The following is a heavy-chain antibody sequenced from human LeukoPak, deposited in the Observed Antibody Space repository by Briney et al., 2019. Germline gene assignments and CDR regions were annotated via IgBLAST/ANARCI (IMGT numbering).Heavy chain of an antibody. D-gene: IGHD3-22*01. J-gene: IGHJ3*02. V-gene: IGHV3-30*04. CDR3: ARGVYCDSSGLKGSAFDI. CDR2: ISSDGSNK. Sequence: GRSLRLSCAASGFTFSRCAMHWVRQAPGKGLEWVAVISSDGSNKDYADSVKGRFTISRDNSKNTLYLQMNSLRAEDTAVYYCARGVYCDSSGLKGSAFDIWGQGTMVTVSS. CDR1: GFTFSRCA.